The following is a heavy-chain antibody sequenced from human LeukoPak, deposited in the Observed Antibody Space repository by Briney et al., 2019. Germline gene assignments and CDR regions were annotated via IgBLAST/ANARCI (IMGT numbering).Heavy chain of an antibody. CDR1: GFTFSRYW. Sequence: GGSLRLSCAASGFTFSRYWMTWVRQAPGKGLEWVASIKQDGSKTYYLESVKGRFSISRDNAKNSLFLEVNSLRAEDTALYFDVWGQGTMIIV. CDR3: V. J-gene: IGHJ3*01. V-gene: IGHV3-7*01. CDR2: IKQDGSKT.